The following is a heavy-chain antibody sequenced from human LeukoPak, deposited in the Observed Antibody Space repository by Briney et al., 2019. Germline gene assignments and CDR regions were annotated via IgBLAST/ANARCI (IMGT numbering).Heavy chain of an antibody. CDR1: GGSINSRIYY. V-gene: IGHV4-39*07. CDR2: IYYSGST. J-gene: IGHJ4*02. CDR3: AREAPDYGGNSGLDY. Sequence: SETLSLTCTVSGGSINSRIYYWGWIRQPPGKGLEWIGSIYYSGSTYYNPSLKSRVTISVDTSKNQFSLKLSSVTAADTAVYYCAREAPDYGGNSGLDYWGQGTPVTVSS. D-gene: IGHD4-23*01.